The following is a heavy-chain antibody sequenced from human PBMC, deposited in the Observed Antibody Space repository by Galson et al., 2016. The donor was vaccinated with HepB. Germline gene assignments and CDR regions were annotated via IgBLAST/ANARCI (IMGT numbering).Heavy chain of an antibody. CDR2: ISHDGTNK. D-gene: IGHD5-24*01. V-gene: IGHV3-30*18. CDR1: GFTFSTYG. CDR3: AKDWRDGYFDY. Sequence: SLRLSCAASGFTFSTYGMHWVRQAPGKGLEWVAVISHDGTNKYYADSVKGRFTLSRDNSKNTLYLQMNSLGVDDTAVYYCAKDWRDGYFDYWGQGTLVTVSS. J-gene: IGHJ4*02.